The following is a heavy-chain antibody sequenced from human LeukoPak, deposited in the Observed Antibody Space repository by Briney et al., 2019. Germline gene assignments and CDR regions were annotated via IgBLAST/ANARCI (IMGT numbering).Heavy chain of an antibody. CDR3: AKGGSSSWYYYYMDV. CDR2: ISGSGGTT. CDR1: GFTFNNYA. V-gene: IGHV3-23*01. D-gene: IGHD6-13*01. Sequence: GGSLRLSCAASGFTFNNYAMSWVRQAPGKGLEWVSTISGSGGTTYYADSVKGRFTISRDNSKNTLYLQMNSLRAEDTAVYYCAKGGSSSWYYYYMDVWGKGTTVTVSS. J-gene: IGHJ6*03.